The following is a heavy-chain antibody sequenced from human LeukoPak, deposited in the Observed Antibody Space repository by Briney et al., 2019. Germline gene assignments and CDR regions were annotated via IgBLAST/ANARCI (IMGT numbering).Heavy chain of an antibody. CDR1: GFTFDDYA. CDR2: ISWNSGSI. Sequence: GGSLRLSCAASGFTFDDYAMHWVRQAPGKGLEWVSGISWNSGSIGYADSVKGRFTISRDNAKNSLYLQMNSLRAEDTALYYCAKDTYYDFWSRFRGTDVWGQGTTVTVSS. J-gene: IGHJ6*02. CDR3: AKDTYYDFWSRFRGTDV. D-gene: IGHD3-3*01. V-gene: IGHV3-9*01.